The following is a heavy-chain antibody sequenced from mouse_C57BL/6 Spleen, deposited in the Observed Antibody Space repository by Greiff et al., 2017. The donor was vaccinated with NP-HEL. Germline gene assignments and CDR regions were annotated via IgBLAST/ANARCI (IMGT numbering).Heavy chain of an antibody. Sequence: VQLQQSGPVLVKPGASVKMSCKASGYTFTDYYMNWVKQSHGKSLEWIGVINPYNGGTSYNQKFKGKATLTVDKSSSTAYMELNSLTSEDSAVYYCARSYYGSSYPHWYFDVWGTGTTVTVSS. CDR3: ARSYYGSSYPHWYFDV. D-gene: IGHD1-1*01. CDR2: INPYNGGT. V-gene: IGHV1-19*01. J-gene: IGHJ1*03. CDR1: GYTFTDYY.